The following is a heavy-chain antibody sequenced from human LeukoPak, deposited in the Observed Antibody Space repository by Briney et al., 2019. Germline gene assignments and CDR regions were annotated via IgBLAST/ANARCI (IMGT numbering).Heavy chain of an antibody. D-gene: IGHD6-13*01. V-gene: IGHV4-61*01. CDR3: ARGGYSSSWYYFDY. CDR1: GGSVSSGSYY. CDR2: IYYSGST. Sequence: PSETLSLTCTVSGGSVSSGSYYWSWIRQPPGKGLEWIGYIYYSGSTNYDPSLKSRVTISVDTSKNQFSLKLSSVTAADTAVYYCARGGYSSSWYYFDYWGQGTLVTVSS. J-gene: IGHJ4*02.